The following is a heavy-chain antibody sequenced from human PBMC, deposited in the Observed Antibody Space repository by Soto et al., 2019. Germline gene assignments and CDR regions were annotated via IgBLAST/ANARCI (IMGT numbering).Heavy chain of an antibody. V-gene: IGHV4-31*03. CDR3: ARVDHRGYFAIFTDY. CDR2: IYDSVNT. J-gene: IGHJ4*02. Sequence: SETLSLTCTVSGDSLSSGGHYWSWIRQHPGKGLEWIGHIYDSVNTYYSPSLRSRVTISADMSKNQFSLNLRSVTAADTAVYYCARVDHRGYFAIFTDYWGEGPLVTVAS. D-gene: IGHD1-1*01. CDR1: GDSLSSGGHY.